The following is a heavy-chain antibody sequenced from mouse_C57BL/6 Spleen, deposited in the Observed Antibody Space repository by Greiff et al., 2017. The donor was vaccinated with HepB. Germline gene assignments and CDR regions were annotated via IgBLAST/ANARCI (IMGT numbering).Heavy chain of an antibody. D-gene: IGHD1-1*01. CDR1: GYTFTRYW. J-gene: IGHJ3*01. Sequence: VKLQQPGAELVMPGASVKLSCKASGYTFTRYWMHWVKQRPGQGLEWIGEIDPSDSYTNYNQKFKGKSTLTVDKSSSTAYMQLSSLTSEESAVYYCARSDYGSSYRWFAYWGQGTLVTVSA. V-gene: IGHV1-69*01. CDR2: IDPSDSYT. CDR3: ARSDYGSSYRWFAY.